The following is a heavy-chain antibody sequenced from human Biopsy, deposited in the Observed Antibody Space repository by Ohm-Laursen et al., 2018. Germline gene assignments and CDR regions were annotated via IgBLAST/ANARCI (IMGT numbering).Heavy chain of an antibody. V-gene: IGHV4-34*01. CDR2: INDSGRT. CDR3: ARGTNYYGSGRNRHWFDP. J-gene: IGHJ5*02. D-gene: IGHD3-10*01. CDR1: GGSFSGYY. Sequence: SETLSLTCAVYGGSFSGYYCSWIRQPPGKGLEWIGEINDSGRTNYNPSLRSRVTFSVDTSKNQFSLKPSSVTAADTAVYYCARGTNYYGSGRNRHWFDPWGQGTQVTVSS.